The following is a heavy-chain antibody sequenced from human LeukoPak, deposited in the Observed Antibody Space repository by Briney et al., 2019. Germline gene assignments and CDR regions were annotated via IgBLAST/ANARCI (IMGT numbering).Heavy chain of an antibody. J-gene: IGHJ6*03. CDR3: ARRKFGNYMDV. Sequence: SETLSLTCAVYGGSFSGYYWSWIRQPPGKGLEWIGEINHSGSTNYNPSLKSRVTISVDTSKNQFSLKLSSVTAADTAVYYCARRKFGNYMDVWGKGTTVTVSS. D-gene: IGHD3-16*01. CDR1: GGSFSGYY. V-gene: IGHV4-34*01. CDR2: INHSGST.